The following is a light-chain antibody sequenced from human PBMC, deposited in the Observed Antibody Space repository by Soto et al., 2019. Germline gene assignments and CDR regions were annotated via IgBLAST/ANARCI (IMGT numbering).Light chain of an antibody. CDR1: QNIGTY. CDR2: GAS. Sequence: IVLTQSPGTLSLSPGGRATLSCSASQNIGTYLAWYQHKPGQAPSVLIFGASTRANGVPDRFSGSGSGTDFTLTISRLDPADFAVYYCQQYGTSPRWTFGQGTKVDIK. CDR3: QQYGTSPRWT. J-gene: IGKJ1*01. V-gene: IGKV3-20*01.